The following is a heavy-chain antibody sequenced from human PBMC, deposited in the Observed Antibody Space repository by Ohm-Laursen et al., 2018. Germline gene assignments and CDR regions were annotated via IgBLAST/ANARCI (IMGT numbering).Heavy chain of an antibody. CDR2: VNGDGRRT. V-gene: IGHV3-74*01. CDR3: ARDLDEAGYSSFDY. J-gene: IGHJ4*02. Sequence: GSLRLSCTASGFTFSRYWMHWIRQAPGKGLVWVARVNGDGRRTAYADYVRGRFIISRDNAKNTLYVELNSLRAEDTAMYYCARDLDEAGYSSFDYWGQGTLVTVSS. CDR1: GFTFSRYW. D-gene: IGHD6-19*01.